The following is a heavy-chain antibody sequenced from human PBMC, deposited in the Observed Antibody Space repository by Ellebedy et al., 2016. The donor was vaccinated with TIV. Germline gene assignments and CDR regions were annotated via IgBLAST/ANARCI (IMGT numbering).Heavy chain of an antibody. J-gene: IGHJ2*01. Sequence: GESLKISCAASGFTFSSYAMHWVRQAPGKGLEWVAVISYDGSNKYYADSVKGRFTISRDNSKNTLYLQMNSLRAEDTAVYYCARGNWVYWYFDLWGRGTLVTVSS. CDR1: GFTFSSYA. CDR2: ISYDGSNK. D-gene: IGHD7-27*01. CDR3: ARGNWVYWYFDL. V-gene: IGHV3-30-3*01.